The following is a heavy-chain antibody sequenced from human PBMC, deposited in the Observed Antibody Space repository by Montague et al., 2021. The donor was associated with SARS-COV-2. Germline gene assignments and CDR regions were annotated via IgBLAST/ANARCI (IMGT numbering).Heavy chain of an antibody. V-gene: IGHV3-13*04. Sequence: SLRLSCAASGFTFSSYDMHWVRQATGKGLECVSIINTAGDTYYPGSVKGRFTISRDNAKNSLYLQMNSLRAGDTAVYYCARGGRTGWQSDYWGQGTLVTVSS. CDR1: GFTFSSYD. J-gene: IGHJ4*02. CDR3: ARGGRTGWQSDY. CDR2: INTAGDT. D-gene: IGHD6-19*01.